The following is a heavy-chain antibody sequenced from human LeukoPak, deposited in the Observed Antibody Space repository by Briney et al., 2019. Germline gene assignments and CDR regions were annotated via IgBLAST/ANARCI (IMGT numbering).Heavy chain of an antibody. J-gene: IGHJ4*02. Sequence: GASVKVSCKASGYTFTGYYMHWVRQAPGQGLEWMGWINPNSGGTNYAQKFQGRVTMTRDTSISTAYMELSRLRSDDTAVYYCAREVRRYSSGWPYAPSGIGYWGQGTLVTVSS. CDR1: GYTFTGYY. V-gene: IGHV1-2*02. CDR3: AREVRRYSSGWPYAPSGIGY. D-gene: IGHD6-19*01. CDR2: INPNSGGT.